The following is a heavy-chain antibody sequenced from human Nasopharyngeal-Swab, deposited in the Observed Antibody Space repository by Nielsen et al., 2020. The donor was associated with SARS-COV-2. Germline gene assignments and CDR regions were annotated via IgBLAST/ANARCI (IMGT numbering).Heavy chain of an antibody. V-gene: IGHV4-31*02. Sequence: PGKGLEWIGYIYYSGSTYYNPSLKSRVTISVDTSKNQFSLKLSSVTAADTAAYYCARATMIVVVIGAFDIWGQGTMVTVSS. D-gene: IGHD3-22*01. CDR2: IYYSGST. J-gene: IGHJ3*02. CDR3: ARATMIVVVIGAFDI.